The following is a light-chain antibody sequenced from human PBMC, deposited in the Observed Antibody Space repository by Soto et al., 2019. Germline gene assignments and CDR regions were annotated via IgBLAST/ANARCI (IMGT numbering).Light chain of an antibody. V-gene: IGKV1-5*01. J-gene: IGKJ1*01. Sequence: DIQMTQSPSTLSASVGDRVTITCRASQSISRWLAWYQQKPGKAPNLLIFDASSLQSGVPSRFGGSGSGTEFTLTISSLQPADFATYSCQEYLLGTFGQGTKVEVK. CDR3: QEYLLGT. CDR2: DAS. CDR1: QSISRW.